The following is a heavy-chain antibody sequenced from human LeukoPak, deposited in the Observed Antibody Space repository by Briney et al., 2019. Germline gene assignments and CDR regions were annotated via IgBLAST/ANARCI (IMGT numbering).Heavy chain of an antibody. Sequence: SETLSLTCTVSGGSISSGGYYWSWIRQHPGKGLEWIGYIYYSGSTYYNPSLKSRVTISVDTSKNQFSLKLSSVTAADTAVYYCRGFLEDHYYYYGIDVWGQGTTVTVSS. J-gene: IGHJ6*02. D-gene: IGHD3-3*01. CDR1: GGSISSGGYY. V-gene: IGHV4-31*03. CDR2: IYYSGST. CDR3: RGFLEDHYYYYGIDV.